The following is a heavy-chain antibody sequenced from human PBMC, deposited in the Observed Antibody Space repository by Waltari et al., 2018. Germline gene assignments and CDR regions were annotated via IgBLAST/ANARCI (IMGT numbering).Heavy chain of an antibody. CDR2: IYASGST. J-gene: IGHJ4*02. V-gene: IGHV4-4*07. Sequence: QVQLQESGPGLVKPSETLSLTCTVSGGSISSYSCNWIRQPAGKGLEWIGRIYASGSTNYNPSLKSRVTMSVDTSKNQFSLKLNSVTAADTAVYYCARENRGRSYSHFDYWGQGTLVTVSS. CDR1: GGSISSYS. CDR3: ARENRGRSYSHFDY. D-gene: IGHD1-26*01.